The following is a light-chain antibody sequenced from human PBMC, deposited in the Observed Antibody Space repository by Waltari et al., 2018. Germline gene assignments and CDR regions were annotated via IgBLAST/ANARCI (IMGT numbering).Light chain of an antibody. V-gene: IGKV1-5*03. CDR3: QHFYGNPWT. J-gene: IGKJ1*01. CDR1: QSINNW. Sequence: DIQMTQSPSTLSASVGDRVTITCRASQSINNWLAWFQLKPGKAPKRLIYKASNLESGVPSRFSGSASGTEFTLTISSLQPDDFASYYCQHFYGNPWTSGQGTKVEI. CDR2: KAS.